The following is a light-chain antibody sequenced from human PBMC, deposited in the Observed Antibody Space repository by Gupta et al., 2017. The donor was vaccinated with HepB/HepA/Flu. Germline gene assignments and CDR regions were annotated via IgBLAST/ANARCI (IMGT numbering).Light chain of an antibody. CDR1: QHVSSSY. V-gene: IGKV3-20*01. J-gene: IGKJ1*01. CDR3: QQESRSLWA. Sequence: EIVLTQSPGSLSLSPGERATLSCRASQHVSSSYLAWFQQKPGLPPRLLIYGTFTRATGIPDRFSGIGFGTDFTLTISRLEPEDFAVYYCQQESRSLWAFGQGTKVEVK. CDR2: GTF.